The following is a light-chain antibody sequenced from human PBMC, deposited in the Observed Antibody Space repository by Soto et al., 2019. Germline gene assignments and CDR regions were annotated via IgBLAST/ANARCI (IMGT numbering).Light chain of an antibody. CDR3: QNYNRAPLT. Sequence: DIQMTQSPSSLSASVGDRVTITCRASQVINSYLAWYQQKPGEVPHLLIYAASTLQSGVPSRFSGSGSGTDFTLTISGLQPEDGATYFCQNYNRAPLTFGGGTKVDIK. V-gene: IGKV1-27*01. CDR1: QVINSY. J-gene: IGKJ4*01. CDR2: AAS.